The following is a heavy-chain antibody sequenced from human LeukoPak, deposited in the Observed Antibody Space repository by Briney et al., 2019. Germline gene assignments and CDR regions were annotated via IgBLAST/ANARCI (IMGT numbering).Heavy chain of an antibody. CDR1: GYTSTGYY. V-gene: IGHV1-2*02. D-gene: IGHD3-10*01. J-gene: IGHJ4*02. CDR3: ARVPDTYYLGSGTYYAD. CDR2: INPHTGGT. Sequence: GASVKVSCKTSGYTSTGYYMHWLRKAPGQGLEWMGWINPHTGGTKYAQKFQGRVTMTRDTSITTAYMDLSSLRSDDTAVYYCARVPDTYYLGSGTYYADWGQGTLVTVSS.